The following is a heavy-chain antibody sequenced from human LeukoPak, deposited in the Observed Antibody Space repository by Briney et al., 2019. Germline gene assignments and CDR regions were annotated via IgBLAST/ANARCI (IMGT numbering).Heavy chain of an antibody. Sequence: PGGSLRLSCAASGFIFNNYGMHWVRQAPGKGLEWVAFIRYDGSNKYYADSVKGRFTISRDNSKNTLYLQMNSLRAEDTAVYYCAKEGGSYLGGYYYYYMDVWGKGTTVTVSS. CDR3: AKEGGSYLGGYYYYYMDV. J-gene: IGHJ6*03. CDR1: GFIFNNYG. V-gene: IGHV3-30*02. CDR2: IRYDGSNK. D-gene: IGHD1-26*01.